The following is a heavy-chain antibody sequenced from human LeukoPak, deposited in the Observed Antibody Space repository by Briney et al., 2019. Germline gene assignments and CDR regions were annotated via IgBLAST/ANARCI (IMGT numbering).Heavy chain of an antibody. CDR3: ARIRHKYYFYYMDV. V-gene: IGHV1-18*01. J-gene: IGHJ6*03. CDR2: ISGYSGST. CDR1: GYTFTNYG. Sequence: ASVKVSCGASGYTFTNYGISWVRQAPGQGLEWMGWISGYSGSTDYAQNLQGRVTMTRDTSTSTAYMELRSLRSDDTAVYYCARIRHKYYFYYMDVWGKGTTVTVSS.